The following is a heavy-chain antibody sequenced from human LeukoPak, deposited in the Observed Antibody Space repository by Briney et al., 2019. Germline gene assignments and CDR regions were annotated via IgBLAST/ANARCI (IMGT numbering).Heavy chain of an antibody. CDR3: ARHVRGYDNALFDY. J-gene: IGHJ4*02. D-gene: IGHD3-10*02. V-gene: IGHV4-39*01. Sequence: SETLSLTCSVSGGSITTSSYYWGWIRQPPEKGLEWIGSIYYTGGTYYSPSLKSRVTISVDTSKNQFSLKLSSVTAADTAVYYCARHVRGYDNALFDYWGQGTLVTVSS. CDR2: IYYTGGT. CDR1: GGSITTSSYY.